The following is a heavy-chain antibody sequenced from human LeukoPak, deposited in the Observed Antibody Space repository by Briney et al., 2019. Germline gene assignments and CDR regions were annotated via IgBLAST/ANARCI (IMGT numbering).Heavy chain of an antibody. CDR1: GFTFSDYN. D-gene: IGHD3-22*01. Sequence: NPGGSLRLSCAASGFTFSDYNMRWIRQAPGKGLEWVSSISRSGSTKYYADSVKGRFTISRDNAKNSLFLQMNSLSAEDTAVYYCARVDREEDYWGQGTLVTVSS. J-gene: IGHJ4*02. CDR3: ARVDREEDY. CDR2: ISRSGSTK. V-gene: IGHV3-11*04.